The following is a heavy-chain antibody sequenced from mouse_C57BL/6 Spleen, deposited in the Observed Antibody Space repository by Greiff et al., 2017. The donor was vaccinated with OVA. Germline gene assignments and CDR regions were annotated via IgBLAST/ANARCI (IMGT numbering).Heavy chain of an antibody. CDR3: ARRGLRWYFDV. J-gene: IGHJ1*03. CDR1: GYAFTNYL. D-gene: IGHD2-2*01. V-gene: IGHV1-54*01. Sequence: VQLQQSGAELVRPGTSVKVSCKASGYAFTNYLIEWVKQRPGQGLEWIGVINPGSGGTNYNEKFKGKATLTADKSSSTAYMQLSSLTSEDSAVYFCARRGLRWYFDVWGTGTTVTVSS. CDR2: INPGSGGT.